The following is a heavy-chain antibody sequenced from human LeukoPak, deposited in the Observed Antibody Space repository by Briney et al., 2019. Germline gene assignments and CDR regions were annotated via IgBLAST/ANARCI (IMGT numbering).Heavy chain of an antibody. CDR2: ISGSGGNT. J-gene: IGHJ4*02. Sequence: PGGSLRLSCAASGFTFSSYAMSWVRQAPGKGLEWVSGISGSGGNTDYADTVRGRFTISRDNSKNTLNLQMNSPRAEDTAVYYCAKDYYGDLYYFDYWGQGNLVTVSS. CDR1: GFTFSSYA. CDR3: AKDYYGDLYYFDY. V-gene: IGHV3-23*01. D-gene: IGHD4-17*01.